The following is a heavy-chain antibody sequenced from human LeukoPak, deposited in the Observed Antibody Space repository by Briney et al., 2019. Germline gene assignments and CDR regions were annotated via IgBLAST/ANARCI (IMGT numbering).Heavy chain of an antibody. CDR1: GFTFSSYW. CDR2: INTDGSST. Sequence: GGSLRLSCAASGFTFSSYWMHWVRQAPGKGLVWVSRINTDGSSTNYATSVKGRFTMSRDNAKNTLYLQMSSLTAEDTAVYYCVRGSAAAKNALDVWGQGTMVSVSS. CDR3: VRGSAAAKNALDV. V-gene: IGHV3-74*01. D-gene: IGHD6-13*01. J-gene: IGHJ3*01.